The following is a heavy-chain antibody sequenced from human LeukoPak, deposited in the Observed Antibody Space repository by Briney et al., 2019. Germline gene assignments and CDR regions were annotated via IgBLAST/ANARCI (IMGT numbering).Heavy chain of an antibody. Sequence: GGSLRLSCAASGFTFSPYSMNWVRQAPGKGLEWVANIKQDGSEKYYVDSVKGRFTISRDNAKNSLYLQMNSLRAEDTAVYYCARGYSSSWYDYWGQGTLVTVSS. J-gene: IGHJ4*02. D-gene: IGHD6-13*01. CDR2: IKQDGSEK. CDR1: GFTFSPYS. V-gene: IGHV3-7*01. CDR3: ARGYSSSWYDY.